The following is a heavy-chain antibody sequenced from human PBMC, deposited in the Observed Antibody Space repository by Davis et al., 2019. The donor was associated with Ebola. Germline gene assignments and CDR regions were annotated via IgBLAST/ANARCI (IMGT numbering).Heavy chain of an antibody. D-gene: IGHD2-2*01. J-gene: IGHJ4*02. Sequence: PGGSLRLSCAASGFTFSSYAMHWVRQAPGKGLEWVAVISYDGSNKYYADSVKGRFTISRDNSKDTLDLQMNSLRGEDTAVYFCARALGYCSSTSCFEAYYFNYWGQGTLVTVPS. CDR2: ISYDGSNK. V-gene: IGHV3-30-3*01. CDR1: GFTFSSYA. CDR3: ARALGYCSSTSCFEAYYFNY.